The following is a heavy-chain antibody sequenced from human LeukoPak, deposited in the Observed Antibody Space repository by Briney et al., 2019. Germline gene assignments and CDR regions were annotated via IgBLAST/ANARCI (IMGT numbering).Heavy chain of an antibody. CDR2: IKQDGSEK. J-gene: IGHJ4*02. CDR1: GFTFSSYS. CDR3: ARSITFGGVIAEIDY. V-gene: IGHV3-7*01. Sequence: PGGSLRLSCAASGFTFSSYSMNWVRQAPGKGLEWVANIKQDGSEKYYVDSVKGRFTISRDNAKNSLYLQMNSLRAEDTAVYYCARSITFGGVIAEIDYWGQGTLVTVSS. D-gene: IGHD3-16*02.